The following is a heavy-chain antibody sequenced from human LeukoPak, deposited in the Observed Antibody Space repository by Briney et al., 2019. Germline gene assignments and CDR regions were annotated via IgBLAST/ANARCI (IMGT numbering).Heavy chain of an antibody. D-gene: IGHD3-22*01. CDR1: KFTFSNYA. V-gene: IGHV3-23*01. J-gene: IGHJ3*02. CDR3: ANRPGYYYDSSGYAFDI. Sequence: GGSLRLSCAASKFTFSNYAMNWVRQAPGKGLEWVSGISTNVGRTYYADSVKGRFTISRDNSKNTLYLQMNSLRAEDTAVYYCANRPGYYYDSSGYAFDIWGQGTMVTVSS. CDR2: ISTNVGRT.